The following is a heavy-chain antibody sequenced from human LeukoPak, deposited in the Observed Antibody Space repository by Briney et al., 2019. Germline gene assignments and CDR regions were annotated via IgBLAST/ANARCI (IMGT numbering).Heavy chain of an antibody. CDR2: IYHSGST. V-gene: IGHV4-38-2*02. CDR1: GYSISSGYY. Sequence: SETLSLTCTVSGYSISSGYYWGWIRQPPGKGLDWVGSIYHSGSTYYNPSLKSRVTISVDTSKNQFSLKLSSVTAADTAVYYCARAYCSGGSCYSSRGMFDPWGQGTLVTVSS. CDR3: ARAYCSGGSCYSSRGMFDP. D-gene: IGHD2-15*01. J-gene: IGHJ5*02.